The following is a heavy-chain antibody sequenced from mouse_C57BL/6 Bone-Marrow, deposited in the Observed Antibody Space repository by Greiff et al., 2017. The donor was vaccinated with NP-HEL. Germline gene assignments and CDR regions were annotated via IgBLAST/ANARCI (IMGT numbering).Heavy chain of an antibody. D-gene: IGHD2-1*01. CDR1: GYSFTSYY. CDR2: IYPGSGNT. V-gene: IGHV1-66*01. CDR3: HYGNLYYFDY. Sequence: VQLQQSGPELVKPGASVKISCKASGYSFTSYYIHWVKQRPGQGLEWIGWIYPGSGNTKYNEKFKGKATLTADTSSSTAYMQLSSLTSEDSAVYYCHYGNLYYFDYWGQGTTLTVSS. J-gene: IGHJ2*01.